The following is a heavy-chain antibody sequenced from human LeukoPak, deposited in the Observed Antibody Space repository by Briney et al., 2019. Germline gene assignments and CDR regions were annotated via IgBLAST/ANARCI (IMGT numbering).Heavy chain of an antibody. D-gene: IGHD6-13*01. V-gene: IGHV3-23*01. Sequence: PGGSLRLSCAASGFTFSSYGMSWVRQAPGKGLEWVSAISGSGGSTYYADPVKGRFTISRDNSKNTLHLQMNSLTAEDTAVYYCAKAAAGGLHYFYYMDVWGKGTTVTVSS. CDR1: GFTFSSYG. CDR2: ISGSGGST. J-gene: IGHJ6*03. CDR3: AKAAAGGLHYFYYMDV.